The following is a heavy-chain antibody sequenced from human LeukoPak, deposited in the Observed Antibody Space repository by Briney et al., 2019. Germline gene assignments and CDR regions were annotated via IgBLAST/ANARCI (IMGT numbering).Heavy chain of an antibody. J-gene: IGHJ2*01. V-gene: IGHV3-21*01. D-gene: IGHD4-17*01. CDR1: EFTFSSYS. Sequence: GGSLRLSCAASEFTFSSYSMNWVRQAPGKGMEWVSSISTGSRNVYYADSVKGRFTISRDNAKNSLYLQMNSLRVEDTAVFYCARESRTVTTHWSFDLWGRGTLVTVSS. CDR3: ARESRTVTTHWSFDL. CDR2: ISTGSRNV.